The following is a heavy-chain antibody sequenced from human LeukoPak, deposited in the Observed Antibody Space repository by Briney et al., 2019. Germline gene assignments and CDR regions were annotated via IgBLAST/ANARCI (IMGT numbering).Heavy chain of an antibody. CDR2: IILILGIA. V-gene: IGHV1-69*02. Sequence: SVKVSCKASGGTFSSYTISWVRQAPGQGLEWMGRIILILGIANYAQKFQGRVTITADKSTSTAYMELSSLRSEDTAVYYCARLTTVTTFQRWGQGTLVTVSS. J-gene: IGHJ4*02. CDR1: GGTFSSYT. CDR3: ARLTTVTTFQR. D-gene: IGHD4-11*01.